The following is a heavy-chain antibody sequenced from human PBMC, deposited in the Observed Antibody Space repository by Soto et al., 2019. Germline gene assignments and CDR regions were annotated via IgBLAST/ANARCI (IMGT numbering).Heavy chain of an antibody. CDR1: GFSLSTSGVG. D-gene: IGHD3-10*01. CDR2: IYWNDDK. CDR3: AHSVIMTSLWFGYGNWFDP. V-gene: IGHV2-5*01. J-gene: IGHJ5*02. Sequence: SGPTLVKPTQTLTLTCTFSGFSLSTSGVGVGWIRQPPGKALEWLALIYWNDDKRYSPSLKSRLTITKDTSKNQVVLTMTNMDPVDTATYYCAHSVIMTSLWFGYGNWFDPWGQGTLVTVSS.